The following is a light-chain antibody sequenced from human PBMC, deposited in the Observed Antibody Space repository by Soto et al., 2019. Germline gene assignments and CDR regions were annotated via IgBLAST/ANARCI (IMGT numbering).Light chain of an antibody. J-gene: IGKJ5*01. CDR1: QSVGSY. Sequence: EIVLTQSPATLSLYPGGRATLSCRASQSVGSYLVWYQQKPGQAPRLLIHGASNRATGIPARFSGSGSGTDFTLTISSLEPEDFAVYYCQQRSSWPPLFGQGTRLEIK. CDR3: QQRSSWPPL. V-gene: IGKV3-11*01. CDR2: GAS.